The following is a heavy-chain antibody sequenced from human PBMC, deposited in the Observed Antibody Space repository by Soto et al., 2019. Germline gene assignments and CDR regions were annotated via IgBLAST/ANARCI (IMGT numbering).Heavy chain of an antibody. CDR1: GGSISSYY. V-gene: IGHV4-59*01. Sequence: QVQLQESGPGLVKPSETLSLTYTVSGGSISSYYWSWIRQPPGKGLEWIGYIYYSGSTNYNPSLKSRVTISVDTSKNQFSLKLSSVTAADTAVYYCARVWGGACDIWGQGTMVTVCS. J-gene: IGHJ3*02. CDR3: ARVWGGACDI. D-gene: IGHD3-10*01. CDR2: IYYSGST.